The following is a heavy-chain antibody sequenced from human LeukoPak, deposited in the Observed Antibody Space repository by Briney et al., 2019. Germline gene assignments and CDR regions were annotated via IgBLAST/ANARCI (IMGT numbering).Heavy chain of an antibody. D-gene: IGHD4-11*01. J-gene: IGHJ4*02. Sequence: PGGSLRLSCAASGFTLSSYGISWVRQAPGKGLELVANIKLDGSKKYYVDSVKGRFTPSRDNAKTSLYLQMNSLRAEDTAVYYCARGYGNYGYWGQGTLVTVPS. CDR1: GFTLSSYG. CDR2: IKLDGSKK. V-gene: IGHV3-7*01. CDR3: ARGYGNYGY.